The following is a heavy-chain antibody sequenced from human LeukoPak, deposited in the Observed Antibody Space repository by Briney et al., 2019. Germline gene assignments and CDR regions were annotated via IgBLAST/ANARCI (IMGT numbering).Heavy chain of an antibody. CDR3: AQGYSSGWFPH. D-gene: IGHD6-19*01. CDR1: GFSVTTFG. Sequence: GGSLRLSCAVSGFSVTTFGMSWVRQAPGKGLEWISAISTDVETTYYADSVKGRFIISRDNSRNTLYLQLSSLRAEDTALYYCAQGYSSGWFPHWGQGSLVSVSS. J-gene: IGHJ4*02. V-gene: IGHV3-23*01. CDR2: ISTDVETT.